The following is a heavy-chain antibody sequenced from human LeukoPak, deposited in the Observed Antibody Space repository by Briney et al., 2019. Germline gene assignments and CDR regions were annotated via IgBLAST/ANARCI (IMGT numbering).Heavy chain of an antibody. Sequence: GGSLRLSCAASGFTFSSYGMHWVRQAPGKGLEWVAVIWYDGSNKYYADSVKGRFTISRDNSKSTPYLQMNSLRAEDTAVYYCARRGLGSTYYFDYWGQGTLVTVSS. CDR2: IWYDGSNK. CDR1: GFTFSSYG. V-gene: IGHV3-33*01. CDR3: ARRGLGSTYYFDY. J-gene: IGHJ4*02. D-gene: IGHD2-15*01.